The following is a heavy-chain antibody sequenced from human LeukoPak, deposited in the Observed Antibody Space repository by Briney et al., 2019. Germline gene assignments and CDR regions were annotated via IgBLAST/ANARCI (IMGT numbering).Heavy chain of an antibody. Sequence: TSGTLSLTCTVSGGSISSSSYYWSWIRQPPGKGLEWIGEGSESGGTKFNPSLKSRVTISADTSKNQFSLKLNSVTAADTAVYYCAKNGQSGFSFDPWGQGTLVTVSS. D-gene: IGHD3-3*01. V-gene: IGHV4-39*07. CDR3: AKNGQSGFSFDP. J-gene: IGHJ5*02. CDR2: GSESGGT. CDR1: GGSISSSSYY.